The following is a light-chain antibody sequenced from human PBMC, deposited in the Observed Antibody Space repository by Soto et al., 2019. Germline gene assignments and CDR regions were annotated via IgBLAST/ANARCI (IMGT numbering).Light chain of an antibody. CDR3: QTWGTGIRWV. Sequence: QPVLTQSPSASASLGASVKLTCTLSSGHSSYAIAWHQQQPEKGPRYLMKLNSDGSHSKGDGIPDRFSGSSSGAERYLTISGLQSEDEADYYCQTWGTGIRWVFGGGTKLTVL. J-gene: IGLJ3*02. V-gene: IGLV4-69*01. CDR1: SGHSSYA. CDR2: LNSDGSH.